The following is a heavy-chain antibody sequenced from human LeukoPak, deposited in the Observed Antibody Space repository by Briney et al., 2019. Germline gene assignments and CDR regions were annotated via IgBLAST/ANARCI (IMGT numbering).Heavy chain of an antibody. CDR1: GYTFNRYG. J-gene: IGHJ4*02. Sequence: ASVRVSCKASGYTFNRYGISWVRQAPGQGLEWMGWISAYNGNTKYPQKVQGRVTMTTDTSTSTAYMELRSLRADDTAIYYCARESGGYYGGAFDYWGQGTLVTVSS. V-gene: IGHV1-18*01. D-gene: IGHD3-22*01. CDR3: ARESGGYYGGAFDY. CDR2: ISAYNGNT.